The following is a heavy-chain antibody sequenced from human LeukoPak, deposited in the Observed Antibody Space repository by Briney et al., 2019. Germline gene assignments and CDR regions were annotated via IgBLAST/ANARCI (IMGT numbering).Heavy chain of an antibody. CDR3: ARGTRGTDY. V-gene: IGHV4-34*01. CDR1: GGSFSGYY. J-gene: IGHJ4*02. D-gene: IGHD1-1*01. Sequence: SETLSLTCAVYGGSFSGYYWSWIRQPPGKGLEWIGEINHSGSTNYNPSLKSRVTISVDTSKNQFSLKLSSMTAADTAVYYCARGTRGTDYWGQGTLVTVSS. CDR2: INHSGST.